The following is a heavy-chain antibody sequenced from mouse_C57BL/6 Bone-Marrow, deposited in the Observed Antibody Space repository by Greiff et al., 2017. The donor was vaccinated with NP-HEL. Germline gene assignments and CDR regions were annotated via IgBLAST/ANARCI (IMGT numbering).Heavy chain of an antibody. CDR2: INPGSGGT. V-gene: IGHV1-54*01. Sequence: QVQLKQSGAELVRPGTSVKVSCKASGYAFTNYLIEWVKQRPGQGLEWIGVINPGSGGTNYNEKFKGKATLTADKSSSTAYMQLSSLTSDDSAVYCVARYGNYYAMDYWGQGTSVTVSS. CDR3: ARYGNYYAMDY. D-gene: IGHD2-1*01. J-gene: IGHJ4*01. CDR1: GYAFTNYL.